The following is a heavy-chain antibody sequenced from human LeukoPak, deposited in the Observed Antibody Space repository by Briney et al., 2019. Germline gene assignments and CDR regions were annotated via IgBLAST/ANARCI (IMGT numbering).Heavy chain of an antibody. CDR1: GFTFSSYA. CDR2: ISGSGGST. J-gene: IGHJ4*02. Sequence: PGGSLRLSCAASGFTFSSYAMSWVRQAPGKGLEWVSAISGSGGSTYYADSVKGRFTISRDNSKNTLYLQMYSLRAEDTAVYYCAKNRGNYYGSGSYYLDYWGQGTLVTVSS. CDR3: AKNRGNYYGSGSYYLDY. V-gene: IGHV3-23*01. D-gene: IGHD3-10*01.